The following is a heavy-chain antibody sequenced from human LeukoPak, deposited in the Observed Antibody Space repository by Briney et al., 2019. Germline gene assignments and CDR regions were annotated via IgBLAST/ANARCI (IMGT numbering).Heavy chain of an antibody. D-gene: IGHD3-22*01. CDR2: IYYSGST. CDR3: ARDRAIYDSSGYYFDY. CDR1: GGSISSSTYY. V-gene: IGHV4-39*07. Sequence: SETLSLTCTVSGGSISSSTYYWGWIRQPPGKGLEWIGSIYYSGSTYHNPSLRSRVTISVDTSRNQFSLMLSSVTAADAAVYYCARDRAIYDSSGYYFDYWGQGTLVTVSS. J-gene: IGHJ4*02.